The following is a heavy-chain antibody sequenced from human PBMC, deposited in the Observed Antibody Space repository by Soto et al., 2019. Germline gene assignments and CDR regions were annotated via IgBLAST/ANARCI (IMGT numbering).Heavy chain of an antibody. CDR1: GYSISSGEY. D-gene: IGHD2-15*01. V-gene: IGHV4-38-2*01. J-gene: IGHJ4*02. CDR3: ARFSIGADD. CDR2: IYHSGST. Sequence: XESLSLSIAVSGYSISSGEYWGWIRQPPGKGLEWIGSIYHSGSTYYNPSLKSRVTISVDTSKNQFSLKLSSVTAADTAVYYCARFSIGADDWGQGTLVTVSS.